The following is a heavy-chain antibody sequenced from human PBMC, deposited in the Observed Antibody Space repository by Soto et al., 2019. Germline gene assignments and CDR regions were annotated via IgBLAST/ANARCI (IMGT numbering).Heavy chain of an antibody. D-gene: IGHD6-19*01. CDR2: ISGSGGST. J-gene: IGHJ4*02. CDR3: ASLYSSGWGLF. CDR1: GFTFSSYA. Sequence: EVQLLESGGGLVQPGGSLRLSCAASGFTFSSYAMSWVRQAPGKGLEWVSAISGSGGSTYYADSVKGRFTISRDNSKNTLYLKMNSLRAEDTAVDYCASLYSSGWGLFWGQGTLVTVSS. V-gene: IGHV3-23*01.